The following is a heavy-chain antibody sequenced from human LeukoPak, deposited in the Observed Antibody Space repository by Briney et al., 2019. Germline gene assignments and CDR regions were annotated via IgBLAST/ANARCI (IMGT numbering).Heavy chain of an antibody. V-gene: IGHV4-39*07. D-gene: IGHD3-3*02. Sequence: SETLSLTCTVSGGSISSSSYYWGWIRQPPGKGLEWIGSISYSGSTYHNPSLKSRVTMSVDTSKNQFSLRLSSVTAVDTAVYYCARIGPILGAAWVDYWGQGTLVSVSS. CDR1: GGSISSSSYY. CDR2: ISYSGST. J-gene: IGHJ4*02. CDR3: ARIGPILGAAWVDY.